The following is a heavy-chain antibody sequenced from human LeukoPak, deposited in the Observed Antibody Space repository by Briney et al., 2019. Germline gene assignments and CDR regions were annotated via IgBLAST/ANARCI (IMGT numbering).Heavy chain of an antibody. CDR3: ARDDYGDSQFDY. V-gene: IGHV5-10-1*01. J-gene: IGHJ4*02. Sequence: GESLKISCKGSGYSFTSYWISWVRQMPGKGLEWMGRIDPSDSYTNYSPSFQGHVTISADKSISTAYLQWSSLKASNTAMYYCARDDYGDSQFDYWGQGTLVTVSS. CDR1: GYSFTSYW. D-gene: IGHD4-17*01. CDR2: IDPSDSYT.